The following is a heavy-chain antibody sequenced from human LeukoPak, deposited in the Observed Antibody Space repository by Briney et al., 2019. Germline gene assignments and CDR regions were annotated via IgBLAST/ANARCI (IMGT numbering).Heavy chain of an antibody. CDR2: INPHTGGT. CDR1: GYTFTYYY. CDR3: ARSSCLSNWHHDALDV. D-gene: IGHD1-20*01. V-gene: IGHV1-2*02. Sequence: ASVKVSCKASGYTFTYYYLHWVRQAPGQGLEWMGWINPHTGGTNYAQKFQGRVTMTRDTSINTASMELSSLRSDDTALYYCARSSCLSNWHHDALDVWGQGPLVTVSS. J-gene: IGHJ3*01.